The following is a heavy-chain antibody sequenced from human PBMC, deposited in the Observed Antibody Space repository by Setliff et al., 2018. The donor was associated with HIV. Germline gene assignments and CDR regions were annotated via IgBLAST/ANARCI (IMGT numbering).Heavy chain of an antibody. CDR2: VSYSGTT. D-gene: IGHD5-12*01. CDR1: SGSFSSRHY. Sequence: SETLSLTCTVSSGSFSSRHYWGWIRQSPGKGLEWIGSVSYSGTTYYNPSLRSRTTISVDTSKDQFSLIVSSVTAADTATYYCARHQSGYNFSPFDNWGLGSLVTVSS. J-gene: IGHJ4*02. CDR3: ARHQSGYNFSPFDN. V-gene: IGHV4-39*01.